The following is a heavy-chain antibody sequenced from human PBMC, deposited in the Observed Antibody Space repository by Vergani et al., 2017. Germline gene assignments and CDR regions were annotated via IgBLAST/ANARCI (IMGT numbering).Heavy chain of an antibody. CDR1: GGSMSGYY. D-gene: IGHD3-10*01. J-gene: IGHJ5*02. CDR2: MYHSGST. V-gene: IGHV4-59*01. Sequence: QVRLQESGPGLVKPSETLSLTCSVSGGSMSGYYWSWIRQPPGKELEWNGYMYHSGSTNYNPSLETRVTISGDTSKSQFSLKLNSVTAADTAVYYCGRVADFYGLGSRLLDLWGQGILVTVSS. CDR3: GRVADFYGLGSRLLDL.